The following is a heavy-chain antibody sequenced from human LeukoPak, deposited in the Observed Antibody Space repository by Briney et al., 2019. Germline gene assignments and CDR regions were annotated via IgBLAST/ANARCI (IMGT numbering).Heavy chain of an antibody. Sequence: PSETLSLTCTDSGGSISGYYWSWIRQPPGKGLEWIGFIFYSGSTNYNPSLKSRVTISVDTSKNQFSLKLTSVTAADTAVYYCARGEASSLPFDYWGRGTLVTVSS. D-gene: IGHD6-6*01. CDR1: GGSISGYY. J-gene: IGHJ4*02. V-gene: IGHV4-59*01. CDR2: IFYSGST. CDR3: ARGEASSLPFDY.